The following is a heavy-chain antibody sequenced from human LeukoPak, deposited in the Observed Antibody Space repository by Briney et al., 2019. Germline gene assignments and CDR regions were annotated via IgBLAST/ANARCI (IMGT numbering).Heavy chain of an antibody. J-gene: IGHJ6*03. Sequence: SETLSLTCTVSGGSISRGDYYWSWIRQPPGKGLEWIGYIYYSGSTYYNPSLKSRITISLDTSKNHFSLKLSSVTAADTAVYYCARDQGPGYYYYMDVWGKGTTVTVSS. CDR2: IYYSGST. V-gene: IGHV4-30-4*08. D-gene: IGHD7-27*01. CDR1: GGSISRGDYY. CDR3: ARDQGPGYYYYMDV.